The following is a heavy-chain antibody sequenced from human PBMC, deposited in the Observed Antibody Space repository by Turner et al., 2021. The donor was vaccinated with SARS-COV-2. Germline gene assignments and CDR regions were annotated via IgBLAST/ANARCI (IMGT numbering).Heavy chain of an antibody. CDR2: ISGSGTST. J-gene: IGHJ6*03. Sequence: EAQLLESGGGLLQPGGSLRISCAASGFTFSSYAMCWVRQGPGKGLEWVSGISGSGTSTYYADSVKGRFTISRDNSKNTLYLQMNSLRAEDTAVYYCAKPLLHDYYLYNMDVWGKGTTVTVSS. D-gene: IGHD2-15*01. CDR3: AKPLLHDYYLYNMDV. V-gene: IGHV3-23*01. CDR1: GFTFSSYA.